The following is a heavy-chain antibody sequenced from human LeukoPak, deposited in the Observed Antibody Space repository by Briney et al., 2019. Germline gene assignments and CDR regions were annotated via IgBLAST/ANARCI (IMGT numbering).Heavy chain of an antibody. V-gene: IGHV4-34*01. CDR3: ARGGPVAGRGGDFDY. Sequence: PSETLSLTCAVYGGSFSGYYWSWIRQPPGKGLEWIGEINHSGSTNYNPSLKSRVTISVDTSKNQFSLKLSSVTAADTAVYYCARGGPVAGRGGDFDYWGQGTLVTVSS. J-gene: IGHJ4*02. CDR1: GGSFSGYY. D-gene: IGHD6-19*01. CDR2: INHSGST.